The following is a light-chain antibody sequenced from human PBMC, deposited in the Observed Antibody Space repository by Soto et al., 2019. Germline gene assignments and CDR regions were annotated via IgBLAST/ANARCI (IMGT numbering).Light chain of an antibody. Sequence: AIRMTPSPSSFSASTGDRVTITCRASQGISSYVAWYQQKPGKAPKLLIYAASTLQSGVPSRFSGSGAGTDFNLTISCLQSEDFATYYCQQYYSYPLTFGGGTKVEIK. V-gene: IGKV1-8*01. CDR1: QGISSY. CDR3: QQYYSYPLT. J-gene: IGKJ4*01. CDR2: AAS.